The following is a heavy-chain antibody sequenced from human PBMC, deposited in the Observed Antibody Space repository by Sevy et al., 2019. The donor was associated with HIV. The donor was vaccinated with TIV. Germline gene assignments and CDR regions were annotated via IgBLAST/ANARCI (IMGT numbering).Heavy chain of an antibody. V-gene: IGHV4-30-2*01. Sequence: SETLSLTCAVSGGSISSGGYSWSWIRQPPGKGLEWIGYIFHSGATYYIPSLQSRVTISVDLSKNQFSLNLSSVTAADTAVYYCARGRVGDTSSWYGAFDVWGQGTMFTVSS. J-gene: IGHJ3*01. CDR2: IFHSGAT. CDR1: GGSISSGGYS. CDR3: ARGRVGDTSSWYGAFDV. D-gene: IGHD6-13*01.